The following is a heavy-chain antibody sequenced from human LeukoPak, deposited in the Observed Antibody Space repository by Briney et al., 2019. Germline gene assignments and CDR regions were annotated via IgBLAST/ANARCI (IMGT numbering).Heavy chain of an antibody. D-gene: IGHD3-16*01. CDR2: IHDDGSVR. CDR1: GFTFSSYG. Sequence: GGSLRLSCAASGFTFSSYGMAWVRQAPGKGLEWVANIHDDGSVRNYVDSVKGRFTISRDDARQSVYLQLNSVRGDDTALYYCARGRGWVDHWGQGTLVTVSS. V-gene: IGHV3-7*01. J-gene: IGHJ4*02. CDR3: ARGRGWVDH.